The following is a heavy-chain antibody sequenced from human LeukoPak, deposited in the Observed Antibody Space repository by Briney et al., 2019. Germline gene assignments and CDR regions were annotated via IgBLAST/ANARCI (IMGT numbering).Heavy chain of an antibody. Sequence: GGSLRLSCAASAFIFSDYWMHWVRQAPGKGLMWVSRINYDGSSTTYADSVKGRFTISRDNTKNTLSLQMNSLRAEDTALYYCAKDIGGLLDYWGQGTRVTVSS. CDR3: AKDIGGLLDY. D-gene: IGHD2-15*01. CDR1: AFIFSDYW. CDR2: INYDGSST. J-gene: IGHJ4*02. V-gene: IGHV3-74*01.